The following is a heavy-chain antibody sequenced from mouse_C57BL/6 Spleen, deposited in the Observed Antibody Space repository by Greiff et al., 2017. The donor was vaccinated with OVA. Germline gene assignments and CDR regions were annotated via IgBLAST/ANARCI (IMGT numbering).Heavy chain of an antibody. V-gene: IGHV5-17*01. CDR3: AREIYYGNYWYFDV. CDR1: GFTFSDYG. J-gene: IGHJ1*03. D-gene: IGHD2-1*01. CDR2: ISSGSSTI. Sequence: EVKLMESGGGLVKPGGSLKLSCAASGFTFSDYGMHWVRQAPEKGLEWAAYISSGSSTIYYADTVKGRFTISRDNAKNTLFLQMTSLRSEDTAMYYCAREIYYGNYWYFDVWGTGTTVTVSS.